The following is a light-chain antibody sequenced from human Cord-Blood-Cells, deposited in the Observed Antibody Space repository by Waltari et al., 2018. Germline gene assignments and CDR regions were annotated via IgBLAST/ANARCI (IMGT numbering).Light chain of an antibody. CDR3: QEYYSTPTDS. CDR1: QSVLYSSNNKNY. J-gene: IGKJ2*03. Sequence: DIVMTQSPDSLAVSLGESATINCQASQSVLYSSNNKNYLAWYQQKPGQPPKLVIYWASTRASGVPDRVSGSGCGTGFTLTISSLQAEDVAVDYCQEYYSTPTDSFGQGTKLEIK. V-gene: IGKV4-1*01. CDR2: WAS.